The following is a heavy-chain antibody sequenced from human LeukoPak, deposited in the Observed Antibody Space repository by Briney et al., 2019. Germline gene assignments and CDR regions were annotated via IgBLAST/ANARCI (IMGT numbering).Heavy chain of an antibody. J-gene: IGHJ3*02. CDR2: INPNSGGT. CDR3: ASHSGSHRADAFDI. V-gene: IGHV1-2*04. D-gene: IGHD1-26*01. Sequence: ASVKVSCKASGYTFTGYYMHWVRQAPGQGLEWMGWINPNSGGTNYAQKFQGWVTMTRDTSISTAYMELSRLRSEDTAVYYCASHSGSHRADAFDIWGQGTMVTVSS. CDR1: GYTFTGYY.